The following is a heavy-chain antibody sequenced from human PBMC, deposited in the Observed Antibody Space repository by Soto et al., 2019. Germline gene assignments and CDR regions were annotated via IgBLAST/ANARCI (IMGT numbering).Heavy chain of an antibody. J-gene: IGHJ4*02. CDR2: IIPIFGTA. D-gene: IGHD3-9*01. CDR3: ARACNYDILTCYYTAYFDY. CDR1: GGTFSSYA. Sequence: QVQLVQSGAEVKKPGSSVKVSCKASGGTFSSYAISWVRQAPGQGLEWMGGIIPIFGTANYAQKFQGRVTITSDESTSTAYMELSSLRSEDTAVYYCARACNYDILTCYYTAYFDYWGQGTLVTVSS. V-gene: IGHV1-69*05.